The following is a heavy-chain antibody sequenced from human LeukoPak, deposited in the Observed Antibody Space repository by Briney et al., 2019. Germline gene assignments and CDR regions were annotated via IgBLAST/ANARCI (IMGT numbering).Heavy chain of an antibody. CDR1: GGSFSGYY. J-gene: IGHJ6*02. CDR3: ARLKRITMVRGITSSMDV. CDR2: INHSGST. V-gene: IGHV4-34*01. Sequence: PSETLSLTCAVYGGSFSGYYWSWIRQPPGKGLEWIGEINHSGSTNYNPSLKSRVTISVDTSKNQFSLKLSSVTAADTAVYYCARLKRITMVRGITSSMDVWGQGTTVTVSS. D-gene: IGHD3-10*01.